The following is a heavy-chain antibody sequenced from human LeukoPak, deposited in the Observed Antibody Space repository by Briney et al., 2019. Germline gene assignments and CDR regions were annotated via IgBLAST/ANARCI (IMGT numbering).Heavy chain of an antibody. CDR1: GFTFSRYW. J-gene: IGHJ4*02. Sequence: GGSLRLSCAASGFTFSRYWMHWVRQAPGKGLVWVSRINSDGSSTSYADTVKGRFTISRDNAENTLYLQMNSLRAEDTAVYYCARLYGGYGDYYFDYWGQGTLVTVSS. D-gene: IGHD4-17*01. CDR2: INSDGSST. CDR3: ARLYGGYGDYYFDY. V-gene: IGHV3-74*01.